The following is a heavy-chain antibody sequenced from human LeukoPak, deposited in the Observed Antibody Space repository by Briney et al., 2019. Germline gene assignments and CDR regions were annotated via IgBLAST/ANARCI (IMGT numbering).Heavy chain of an antibody. D-gene: IGHD3-22*01. V-gene: IGHV5-51*01. Sequence: GESLKISCKGSGYRFTSYWIGWVRQMSGKGLEWMGIIYAGDSDTRYSPSLQGQVTISADKSISTAYLQWSSLKASDTAMYYCARPLYYYYDSSGYYSPFGYWGQGTLVTVSS. CDR2: IYAGDSDT. J-gene: IGHJ4*02. CDR3: ARPLYYYYDSSGYYSPFGY. CDR1: GYRFTSYW.